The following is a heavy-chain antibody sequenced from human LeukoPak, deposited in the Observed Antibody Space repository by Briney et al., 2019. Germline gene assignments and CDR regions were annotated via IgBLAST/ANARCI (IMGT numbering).Heavy chain of an antibody. CDR2: IYYTGST. Sequence: SETLSLTCTVSGGSISSYYWSWVRQPPGKGLEWIGYIYYTGSTYYNVSLKSRVTISVDTSKNQFSLKLSSVTAADTAVYFCARAYCSTTSCYNGDFWGQGTLVTVSS. CDR3: ARAYCSTTSCYNGDF. J-gene: IGHJ4*02. CDR1: GGSISSYY. V-gene: IGHV4-59*04. D-gene: IGHD2-2*02.